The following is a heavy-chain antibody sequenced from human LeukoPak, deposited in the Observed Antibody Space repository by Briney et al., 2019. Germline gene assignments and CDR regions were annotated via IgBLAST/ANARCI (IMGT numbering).Heavy chain of an antibody. Sequence: SETLSLTCAVYGGSFSGYYWSWIRQPPGKGLEWIGEINHSGSTNYNPSLKSRVTISVDTSKNQFSLKLSSVTAADTAVYYCARAQRYDNFDYWGQGTLVTVSS. CDR2: INHSGST. J-gene: IGHJ4*02. CDR1: GGSFSGYY. V-gene: IGHV4-34*01. D-gene: IGHD1-1*01. CDR3: ARAQRYDNFDY.